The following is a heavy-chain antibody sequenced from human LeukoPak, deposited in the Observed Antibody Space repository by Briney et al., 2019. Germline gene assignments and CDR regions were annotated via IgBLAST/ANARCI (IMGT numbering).Heavy chain of an antibody. J-gene: IGHJ4*02. Sequence: PGGSLRLSCAASGFTFSSYAMHWVRQAPGEGLEWVATISFNGRNKYYAESVKGRFTISRDNPQNTLYLQMNSLRVDDTALYFCARDIWEDAVVGSTTVADYWGQGTLVTVSS. V-gene: IGHV3-30*04. D-gene: IGHD1-26*01. CDR1: GFTFSSYA. CDR3: ARDIWEDAVVGSTTVADY. CDR2: ISFNGRNK.